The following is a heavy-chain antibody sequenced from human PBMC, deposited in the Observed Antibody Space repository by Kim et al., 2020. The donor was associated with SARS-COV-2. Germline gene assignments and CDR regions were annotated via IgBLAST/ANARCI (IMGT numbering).Heavy chain of an antibody. CDR3: ARVGYGSGSYRSNYYYYGMDV. CDR2: ISSSSSYT. Sequence: GGSLRLSCAASGFTFSDYYMSWIRQAPGKGLEWVSYISSSSSYTNYADSVKGRFTISRDNAKNSLYLQMNSLRAEDTAVYYCARVGYGSGSYRSNYYYYGMDVWGQGTTVTVSS. V-gene: IGHV3-11*03. D-gene: IGHD3-10*01. CDR1: GFTFSDYY. J-gene: IGHJ6*02.